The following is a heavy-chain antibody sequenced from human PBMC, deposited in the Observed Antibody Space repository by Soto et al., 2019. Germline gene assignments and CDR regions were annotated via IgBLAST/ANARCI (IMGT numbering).Heavy chain of an antibody. D-gene: IGHD3-10*01. CDR2: ISYSGTT. CDR1: GGSISNNHYY. V-gene: IGHV4-39*07. CDR3: ARAPRGNYGYPSYFDY. Sequence: PSETLSLTCTVSGGSISNNHYYWGWVRQPPGKGLEWIASISYSGTTYYNPSLKSRVTISVDTSKNQFSLKLSSVTAADTAVYYCARAPRGNYGYPSYFDYWGQGTLVTVSS. J-gene: IGHJ4*02.